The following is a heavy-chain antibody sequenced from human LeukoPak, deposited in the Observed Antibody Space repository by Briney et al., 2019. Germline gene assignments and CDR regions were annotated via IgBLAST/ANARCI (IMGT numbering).Heavy chain of an antibody. CDR3: AREGGGGRAFDI. V-gene: IGHV3-21*01. CDR2: ISSSSSYI. J-gene: IGHJ3*02. Sequence: KTGGSLRLSCAASGFTFSSYSMNWVRQAPGKGLEWVSSISSSSSYIYYADSVKGRFTISRDNAKNSLYLQMNSLRAEDTAVYYCAREGGGGRAFDIWGQGTMVTVSS. D-gene: IGHD2-15*01. CDR1: GFTFSSYS.